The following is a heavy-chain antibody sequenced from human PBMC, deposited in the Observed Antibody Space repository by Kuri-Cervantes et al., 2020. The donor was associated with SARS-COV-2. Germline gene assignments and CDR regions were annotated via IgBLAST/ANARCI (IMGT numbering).Heavy chain of an antibody. V-gene: IGHV4-61*02. CDR1: GGSIRSGSYY. D-gene: IGHD3-22*01. CDR3: ARGGLYYDSSGSFDP. Sequence: SETRSLTCTVTGGSIRSGSYYWSWIRQPAGKGLEGIGSIYTSGSTNYNPSLKSRVTIPVDTSKNQFSLKLSSVTAADTAVYYCARGGLYYDSSGSFDPWGQGTLVTVSS. CDR2: IYTSGST. J-gene: IGHJ5*02.